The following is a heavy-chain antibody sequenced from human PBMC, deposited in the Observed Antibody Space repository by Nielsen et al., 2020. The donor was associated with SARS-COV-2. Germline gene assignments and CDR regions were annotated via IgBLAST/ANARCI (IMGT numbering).Heavy chain of an antibody. CDR3: ASPKEVYDSSGYWYY. Sequence: GESLKIYCAASGFTFSSYGMHWVRQAPGTGLEWVAVIWYDGSNKYYADSVKGRFTISRDNSKNTLYLQMNSLRAEDTAVYYCASPKEVYDSSGYWYYWGQGTLVTVSS. CDR2: IWYDGSNK. V-gene: IGHV3-33*01. J-gene: IGHJ4*02. D-gene: IGHD3-22*01. CDR1: GFTFSSYG.